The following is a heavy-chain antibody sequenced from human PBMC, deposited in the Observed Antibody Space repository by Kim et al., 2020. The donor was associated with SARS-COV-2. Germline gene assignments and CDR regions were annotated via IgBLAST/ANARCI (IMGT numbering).Heavy chain of an antibody. D-gene: IGHD1-26*01. Sequence: SETLSLTCSVSGGSIASTDYYWGWIRQPPGKGPEWVGSVFYGGPTYYNPSLKSRVIISADTSKNRFSLKLNSVTTSETAVYYCARGGAFSGAYLSFDAWGQGTLVVVPS. CDR3: ARGGAFSGAYLSFDA. V-gene: IGHV4-39*01. J-gene: IGHJ4*02. CDR2: VFYGGPT. CDR1: GGSIASTDYY.